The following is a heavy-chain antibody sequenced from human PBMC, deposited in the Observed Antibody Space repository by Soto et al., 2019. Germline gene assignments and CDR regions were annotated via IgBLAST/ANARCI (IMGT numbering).Heavy chain of an antibody. V-gene: IGHV3-23*01. J-gene: IGHJ4*02. Sequence: EVQLLESGGGLVQPGGSLRLSCAASGFTFHTNSMAWVRQAPGKGLEWVSAISDRSERIFYDDSVRGRFTISRDDSENKLFLRMNWLRVEDTAVYYCVILDLGKFDYWGQGALVTVSS. CDR1: GFTFHTNS. CDR3: VILDLGKFDY. CDR2: ISDRSERI. D-gene: IGHD1-26*01.